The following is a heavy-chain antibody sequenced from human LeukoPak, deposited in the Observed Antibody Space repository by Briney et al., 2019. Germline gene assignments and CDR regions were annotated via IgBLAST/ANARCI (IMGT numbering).Heavy chain of an antibody. J-gene: IGHJ3*02. CDR1: GASISGYY. CDR3: ARCLSRCNNGFDI. D-gene: IGHD2/OR15-2a*01. V-gene: IGHV4-59*01. Sequence: SETLSLTCSVTGASISGYYWSWIRQPPGKGLEWFGHIYYSGSTTYNPSLKSRVTISVDTSKNQFSLKLSSVTAADTAVYYCARCLSRCNNGFDIWGQGTMVTVSS. CDR2: IYYSGST.